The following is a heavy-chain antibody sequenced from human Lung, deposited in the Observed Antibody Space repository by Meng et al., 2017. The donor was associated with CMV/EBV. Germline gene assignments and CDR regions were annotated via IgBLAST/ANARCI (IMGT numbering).Heavy chain of an antibody. CDR3: ARGRFVYYYGLGSYSDS. J-gene: IGHJ5*01. CDR2: IYYSGDT. D-gene: IGHD3-10*01. CDR1: GGXMNKSTYY. V-gene: IGHV4-39*07. Sequence: XXXSLXCTVSGGXMNKSTYYWGWIRQPPGKGLEWVGNIYYSGDTYSNPSLKSRVTISIDASKNQFSLKLSSVTAADTAVYFCARGRFVYYYGLGSYSDSXGQGXLVTVSS.